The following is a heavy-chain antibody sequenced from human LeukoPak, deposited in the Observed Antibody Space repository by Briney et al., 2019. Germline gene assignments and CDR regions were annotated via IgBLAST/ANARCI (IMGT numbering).Heavy chain of an antibody. Sequence: KDGESLKISCKGSGYTFTTYWIGWVRPMPGKGLEWMGIIYPSDSDTRYSPSFQGQVTISVDKSINTAYLQWSNLRASDTAIYYCARRPYYYGMDVWGQGTAVTVSS. CDR2: IYPSDSDT. J-gene: IGHJ6*02. V-gene: IGHV5-51*01. CDR1: GYTFTTYW. CDR3: ARRPYYYGMDV.